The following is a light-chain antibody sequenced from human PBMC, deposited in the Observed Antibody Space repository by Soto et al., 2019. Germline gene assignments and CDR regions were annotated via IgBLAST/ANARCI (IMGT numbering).Light chain of an antibody. V-gene: IGKV3-15*01. Sequence: EIVMTQSPATLSVSPGERATLSCRASQSVSSNLAWYQQKPGQAPWILIYGASTRATGIPARFSGSGSGTEFTLTISSLQSEDFAVYYCQQYNNWPPWTFGQGTKVDIK. J-gene: IGKJ1*01. CDR3: QQYNNWPPWT. CDR2: GAS. CDR1: QSVSSN.